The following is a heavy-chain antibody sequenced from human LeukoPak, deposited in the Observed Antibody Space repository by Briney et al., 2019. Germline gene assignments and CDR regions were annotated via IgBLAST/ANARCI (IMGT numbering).Heavy chain of an antibody. V-gene: IGHV4-59*11. J-gene: IGHJ4*02. Sequence: PSETLSLTCTVSGGSISSHYWSWIRQPPGKGLEWIGYIYYSGSTNYNPSLKSRVTISVDTSKNQFSLKLSSVTAADTAVYYWARETVVNYYDSSGYEYWGQETLVTVSS. CDR2: IYYSGST. CDR1: GGSISSHY. D-gene: IGHD3-22*01. CDR3: ARETVVNYYDSSGYEY.